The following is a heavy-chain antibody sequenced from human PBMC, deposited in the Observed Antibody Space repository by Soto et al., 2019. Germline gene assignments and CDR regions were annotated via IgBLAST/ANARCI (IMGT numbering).Heavy chain of an antibody. Sequence: QVQLVQSGAEVKKPGASVKVSCKASGYTFTSYDINWVRQATGQGLEWMGWMNPNSGNTGYAQKFQGRVTMTRNTSISTAYMELSSLRSEDTAVYYCARGRGAMVRGFYYYYGMDVWGQGTTVTVSS. CDR3: ARGRGAMVRGFYYYYGMDV. D-gene: IGHD3-10*01. V-gene: IGHV1-8*01. J-gene: IGHJ6*02. CDR1: GYTFTSYD. CDR2: MNPNSGNT.